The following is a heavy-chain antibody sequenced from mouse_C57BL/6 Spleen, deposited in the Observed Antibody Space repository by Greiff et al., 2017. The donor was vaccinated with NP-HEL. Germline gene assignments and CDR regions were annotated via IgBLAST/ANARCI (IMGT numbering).Heavy chain of an antibody. CDR3: AKGGITTVVALYYYAMDY. J-gene: IGHJ4*01. Sequence: VQLQQSGPGLVAPSQSLSITCTVSGFSLTSYGVSWVRQPPGKGLEWLGVIWGDGSTNYHSALISRLSISKDNSKSQVFLKLNSLQTDDTATYYCAKGGITTVVALYYYAMDYWGQGTSVTVSS. V-gene: IGHV2-3*01. D-gene: IGHD1-1*01. CDR2: IWGDGST. CDR1: GFSLTSYG.